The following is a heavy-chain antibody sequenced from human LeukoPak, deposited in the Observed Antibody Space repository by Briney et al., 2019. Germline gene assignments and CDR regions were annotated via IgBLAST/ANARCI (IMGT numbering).Heavy chain of an antibody. CDR1: GFTFSSYS. J-gene: IGHJ3*02. Sequence: GGSLRLSCAASGFTFSSYSMNWVRQAPGRGLEWVASIKHDGSQKYYVDSVKGRITISRDNAKNSLYLQMNSLTAEDTAVYFCARDGMGGIKAFDIWGQGTMVTVSS. V-gene: IGHV3-7*03. CDR2: IKHDGSQK. CDR3: ARDGMGGIKAFDI. D-gene: IGHD3-10*01.